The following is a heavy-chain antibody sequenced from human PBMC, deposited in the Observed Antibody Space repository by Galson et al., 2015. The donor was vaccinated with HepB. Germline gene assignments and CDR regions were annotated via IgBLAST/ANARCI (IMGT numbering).Heavy chain of an antibody. CDR1: GYTFSSSG. CDR2: ISTHNGNT. V-gene: IGHV1-18*01. CDR3: ARASLHPDARWFDP. J-gene: IGHJ5*02. Sequence: SVKVSCKASGYTFSSSGISWVRQAPGQGLEWMGWISTHNGNTHYAEKFQGRVTMTTDTSTNTAHIELRSLLSDDTAVYYCARASLHPDARWFDPWGQGTLVIVSS. D-gene: IGHD4-11*01.